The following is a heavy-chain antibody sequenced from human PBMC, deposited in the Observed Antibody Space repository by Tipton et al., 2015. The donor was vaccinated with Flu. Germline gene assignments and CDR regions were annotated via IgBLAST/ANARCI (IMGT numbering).Heavy chain of an antibody. CDR1: GFTVSSKY. Sequence: VQLVQSGGGLVQPGGSLRLSCAASGFTVSSKYMGWVRQAPGKGLQWVSVIYRGGTTYVADSVKGRCTISRDNSKNTLYLQWNSRTTEDTAVYYCATLGNSGTDGFDIWGQGTMVTISS. CDR2: IYRGGTT. V-gene: IGHV3-66*02. J-gene: IGHJ3*02. CDR3: ATLGNSGTDGFDI. D-gene: IGHD5-12*01.